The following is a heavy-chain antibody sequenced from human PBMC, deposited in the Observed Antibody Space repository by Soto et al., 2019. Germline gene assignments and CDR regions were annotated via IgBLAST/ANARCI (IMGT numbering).Heavy chain of an antibody. CDR2: INSDGSST. J-gene: IGHJ4*02. CDR3: ARAKGEYQLLYDY. CDR1: GFTFSSYW. D-gene: IGHD2-2*02. V-gene: IGHV3-74*01. Sequence: GGSLRLSCAASGFTFSSYWMHWVRQAPGKGLVWVSRINSDGSSTSYADSVKGRFTISRDNAKNTLYLQMNSLRAEDTAVYYCARAKGEYQLLYDYWGQGTLVTVSS.